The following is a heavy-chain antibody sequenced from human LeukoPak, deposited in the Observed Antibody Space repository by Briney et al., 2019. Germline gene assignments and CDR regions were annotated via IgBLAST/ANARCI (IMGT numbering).Heavy chain of an antibody. J-gene: IGHJ4*02. D-gene: IGHD3-22*01. CDR2: IWYDGSNK. CDR3: ARGQGGDTMIVEYYFDY. Sequence: GGSLRLSCAASGFTFSSYGMHWVRQAPGKGLEWVAVIWYDGSNKYYADSVKGRFTISRDNSKNTLYLQMNSLRAEDTAVYYCARGQGGDTMIVEYYFDYWGQGTLVTVSS. CDR1: GFTFSSYG. V-gene: IGHV3-33*01.